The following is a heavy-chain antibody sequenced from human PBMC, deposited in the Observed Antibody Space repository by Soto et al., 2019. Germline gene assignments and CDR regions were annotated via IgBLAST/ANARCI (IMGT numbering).Heavy chain of an antibody. D-gene: IGHD2-15*01. CDR3: ARDLVVVAATRKYYYGMDV. CDR2: ISSSSSYT. Sequence: GGSLRLSCAASGFTFSDYYMSWIRQAPGKGLEWVSYISSSSSYTNYADSVKGRFTISRDNAKNSLYLQMNSLRAEDTAVYYCARDLVVVAATRKYYYGMDVWGQGTTVTVSS. J-gene: IGHJ6*02. V-gene: IGHV3-11*06. CDR1: GFTFSDYY.